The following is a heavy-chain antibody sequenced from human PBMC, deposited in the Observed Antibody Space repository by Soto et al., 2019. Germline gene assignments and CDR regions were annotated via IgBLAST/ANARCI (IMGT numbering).Heavy chain of an antibody. J-gene: IGHJ4*02. CDR1: GGSFSGYY. V-gene: IGHV4-34*01. CDR3: ARKMVRGVSPLDY. CDR2: INHSGST. D-gene: IGHD3-10*01. Sequence: PSETLSLTCAVYGGSFSGYYWSWIRQPPGKGLEWIGEINHSGSTNYNPSLKSRVTISVDTSKNQFSLKLSSVTAADTAVYYCARKMVRGVSPLDYWGQG.